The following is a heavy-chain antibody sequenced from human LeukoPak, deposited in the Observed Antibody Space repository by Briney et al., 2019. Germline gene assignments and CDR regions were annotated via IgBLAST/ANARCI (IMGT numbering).Heavy chain of an antibody. V-gene: IGHV3-23*01. CDR3: AKDSAHCSTTSCYEEGFDY. J-gene: IGHJ4*02. D-gene: IGHD2-2*01. Sequence: PGGSLRLSCAASGFTFSSYWMSWVRQAPGKGLEWVSAISGSGVSTYFADSVKGRFTIFRDNSKNTLYLQMTSLRAEDTAVYYCAKDSAHCSTTSCYEEGFDYWGQGSLVTVSS. CDR2: ISGSGVST. CDR1: GFTFSSYW.